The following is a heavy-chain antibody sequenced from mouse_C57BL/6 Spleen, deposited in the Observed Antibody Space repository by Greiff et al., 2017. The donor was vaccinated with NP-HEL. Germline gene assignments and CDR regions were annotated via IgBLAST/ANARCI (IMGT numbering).Heavy chain of an antibody. Sequence: EVQEVESGGGLVKPGGSLKLSCAASGFTFSSYAMSWVRQTPDKRLEWVATISDGGSYTYYPDNVKGRFTISRDNAKNNLYLQMSHLKSEDTAMYYCAREGELTGTWFAYWGQGTLVTVSA. J-gene: IGHJ3*01. CDR1: GFTFSSYA. V-gene: IGHV5-4*01. D-gene: IGHD4-1*01. CDR2: ISDGGSYT. CDR3: AREGELTGTWFAY.